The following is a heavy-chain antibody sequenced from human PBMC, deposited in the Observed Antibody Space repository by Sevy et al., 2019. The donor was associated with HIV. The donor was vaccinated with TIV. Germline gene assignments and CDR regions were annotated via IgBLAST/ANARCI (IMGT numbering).Heavy chain of an antibody. CDR1: GGSISSGGYY. Sequence: SETLSLTCTVSGGSISSGGYYWIWIRQHPGKGLEWIGYIYYSGSTYYYPSLKSRVTISVDTSKNQFSLKLSSVTAADTAVYYCAREGIGYCSGGSCYSTYYFGMDVWGQGTTVTVSS. V-gene: IGHV4-31*03. CDR3: AREGIGYCSGGSCYSTYYFGMDV. CDR2: IYYSGST. D-gene: IGHD2-15*01. J-gene: IGHJ6*02.